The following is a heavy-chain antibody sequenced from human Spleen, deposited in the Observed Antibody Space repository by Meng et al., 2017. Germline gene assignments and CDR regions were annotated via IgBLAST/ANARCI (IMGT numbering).Heavy chain of an antibody. J-gene: IGHJ5*02. CDR2: INHSGST. CDR3: ARVFLTIFGVVTLRQLAFDP. D-gene: IGHD3-3*01. CDR1: GVSFSDYS. Sequence: QVRLQQWGAGMGGPWGTLALTGVVLGVSFSDYSWSWSRQPPGKGLEWIGEINHSGSTNNNPSLKSRVTISVDTSKNQFSLKLGSVTAADTAVYYCARVFLTIFGVVTLRQLAFDPWGQGTLVTVSS. V-gene: IGHV4-34*01.